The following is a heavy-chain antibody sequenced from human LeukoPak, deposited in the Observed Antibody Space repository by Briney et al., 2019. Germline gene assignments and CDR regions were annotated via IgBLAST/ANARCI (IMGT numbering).Heavy chain of an antibody. CDR2: IYYSGST. V-gene: IGHV4-59*01. CDR3: GSNREYHPNHFRT. CDR1: GVSISSYY. D-gene: IGHD1-14*01. J-gene: IGHJ4*02. Sequence: SETLSLACTVSGVSISSYYWSWIRQPPGKGLEWIGYIYYSGSTNYNPSLKSRVTISVDTSKNQFSLKLSSVTAADTAVSYCGSNREYHPNHFRTGARETLVTVYS.